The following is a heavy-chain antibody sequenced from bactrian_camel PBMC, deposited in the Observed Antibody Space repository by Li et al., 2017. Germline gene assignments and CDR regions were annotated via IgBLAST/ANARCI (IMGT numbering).Heavy chain of an antibody. J-gene: IGHJ4*01. Sequence: HVQLVESGGGSVQAGGSLRLSCLYNHRGNCMGWFRQGPGKERDWVARINRGGFTTTADSVKGRFTISKDNVKNTLYLQMNSLKPEDTSMYYCAAGLYDTCYASISAYKYWGQGTQVTVS. CDR2: INRGGFT. D-gene: IGHD2*01. V-gene: IGHV3S53*01. CDR3: AAGLYDTCYASISAYKY. CDR1: NHRGNC.